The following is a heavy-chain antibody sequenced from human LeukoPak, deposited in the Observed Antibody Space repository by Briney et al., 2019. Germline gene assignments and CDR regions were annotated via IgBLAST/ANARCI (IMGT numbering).Heavy chain of an antibody. CDR1: GFTVSSNY. V-gene: IGHV3-53*01. J-gene: IGHJ4*02. D-gene: IGHD6-19*01. CDR3: ARDRSSGWYVYDY. CDR2: IYSGSST. Sequence: GGSLRLSCVASGFTVSSNYMSWVRQAPGKGLEWVSVIYSGSSTYYAESVKGRFTISRNTSKNTLYLQMNGLRADDTAVYYCARDRSSGWYVYDYWGQGTLVTVSS.